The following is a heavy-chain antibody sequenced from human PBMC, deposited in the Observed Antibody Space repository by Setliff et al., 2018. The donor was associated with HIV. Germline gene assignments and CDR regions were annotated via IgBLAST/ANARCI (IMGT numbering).Heavy chain of an antibody. Sequence: VKVSCKASGGTFSSYVISWVRQAPGQGPEWMGGIIPMYGVTNYAQKFQGRVTITTDESTSTAYMELGSLRSEDTAVYYCALPYCSGGNCWSSASLPPAGWFDPWGQGTLVTVSS. J-gene: IGHJ5*02. CDR1: GGTFSSYV. V-gene: IGHV1-69*05. D-gene: IGHD2-15*01. CDR3: ALPYCSGGNCWSSASLPPAGWFDP. CDR2: IIPMYGVT.